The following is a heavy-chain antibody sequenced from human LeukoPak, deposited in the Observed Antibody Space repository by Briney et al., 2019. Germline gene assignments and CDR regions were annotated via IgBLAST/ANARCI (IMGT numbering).Heavy chain of an antibody. V-gene: IGHV4-59*08. Sequence: PQTLSPTRSVSVASPYSYWWSWIRQPPGPRPEWIAYIPHSVGTNYNPSPTSRVTLSLGTSKNQVSLMLTSVAAADTAVYFCATHVLFDSDNYSYWFDPWGQGTLVTVSS. CDR2: IPHSVGT. CDR3: ATHVLFDSDNYSYWFDP. CDR1: VASPYSYW. D-gene: IGHD5/OR15-5a*01. J-gene: IGHJ5*02.